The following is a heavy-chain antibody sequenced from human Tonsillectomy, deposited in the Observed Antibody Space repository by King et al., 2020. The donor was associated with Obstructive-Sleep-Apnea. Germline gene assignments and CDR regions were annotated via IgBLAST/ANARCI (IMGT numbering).Heavy chain of an antibody. CDR3: ARERPRAAAGSAYYYYYGMDV. CDR1: GFTFSSYA. V-gene: IGHV3-64*01. D-gene: IGHD6-13*01. CDR2: ISSNGGST. Sequence: VQLVESGGGLVQPGGSLRLSCAASGFTFSSYAMHWFRQAPGKGLEYVSAISSNGGSTYYSNSVKGRFTISRDTSKNTLYLHIGSLRAEDMAVYYCARERPRAAAGSAYYYYYGMDVWGQGTTVTVPS. J-gene: IGHJ6*02.